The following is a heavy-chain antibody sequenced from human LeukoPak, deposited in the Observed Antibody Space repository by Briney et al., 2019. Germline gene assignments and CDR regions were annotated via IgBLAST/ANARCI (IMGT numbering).Heavy chain of an antibody. CDR2: IYFSGST. J-gene: IGHJ4*02. Sequence: TSETLSLTCTVSDGSISSYYWSWIRQPPGKGLEWIGYIYFSGSTNYNPSLKSRVTISVDTSRNQFSLQLSSVTAADTAVYYCARTSHPHGSSWLFDYWGQGTLVTVSS. CDR1: DGSISSYY. V-gene: IGHV4-59*01. D-gene: IGHD6-13*01. CDR3: ARTSHPHGSSWLFDY.